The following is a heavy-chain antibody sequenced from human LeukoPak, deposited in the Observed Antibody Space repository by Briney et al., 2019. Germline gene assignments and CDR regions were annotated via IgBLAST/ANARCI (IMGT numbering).Heavy chain of an antibody. J-gene: IGHJ4*02. CDR3: AKSGLAAAGQGGYFDY. CDR1: GFTFSSYW. V-gene: IGHV3-30*18. D-gene: IGHD6-13*01. Sequence: GGSLRLSCAASGFTFSSYWMSWVRQAPGKGLEWVAVISSDGSNKYYGDSVKGRFTISRDDSKNTLYLQVNSLRADDTAVYYCAKSGLAAAGQGGYFDYWGQGTLVTVSS. CDR2: ISSDGSNK.